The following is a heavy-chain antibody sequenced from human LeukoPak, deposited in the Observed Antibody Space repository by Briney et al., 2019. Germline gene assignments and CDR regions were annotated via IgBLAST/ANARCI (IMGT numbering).Heavy chain of an antibody. CDR3: ARAPNWRFDH. CDR1: GFSVSSIY. V-gene: IGHV3-53*01. Sequence: GGSLRLSCAASGFSVSSIYMNWVRQAPGKGLEWVSVIYNDGTTYYADSVKGRSTISRDDSKNTLYLHMNSLRAEDTAVYYCARAPNWRFDHWGQGTLVTVSS. D-gene: IGHD1-1*01. J-gene: IGHJ4*02. CDR2: IYNDGTT.